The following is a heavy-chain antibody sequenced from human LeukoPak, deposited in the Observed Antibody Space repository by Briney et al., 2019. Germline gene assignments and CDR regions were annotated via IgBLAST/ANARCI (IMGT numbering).Heavy chain of an antibody. CDR1: GGSISSYY. Sequence: EPSETLSLTCTVSGGSISSYYWSWIRQPPGEGLEWIGYIYYSGSTNYNPSLKSRVTISVDTSKNQFSLKLSSVTAADTAVYYCARGEYSSSWYFDYWGQGTLVTVSS. J-gene: IGHJ4*02. CDR3: ARGEYSSSWYFDY. V-gene: IGHV4-59*01. CDR2: IYYSGST. D-gene: IGHD6-13*01.